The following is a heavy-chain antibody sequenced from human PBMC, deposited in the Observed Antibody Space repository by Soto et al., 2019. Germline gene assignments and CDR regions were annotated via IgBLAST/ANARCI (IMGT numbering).Heavy chain of an antibody. V-gene: IGHV4-30-4*01. CDR2: IYYSGST. J-gene: IGHJ3*01. CDR3: ARGAVDFDL. Sequence: QMQLQESSPGLVKPSQTLSLTCTVSGGSIGSGDYHWSWIRQPPGKGLECIGYIYYSGSTYYNPSLKSRVIISVDTSKNQFSLKLSSVTAADTAVYYCARGAVDFDLWGQGTMVTVSS. CDR1: GGSIGSGDYH.